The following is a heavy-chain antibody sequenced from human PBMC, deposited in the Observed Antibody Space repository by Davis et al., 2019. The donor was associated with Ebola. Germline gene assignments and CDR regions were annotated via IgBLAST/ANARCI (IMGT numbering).Heavy chain of an antibody. Sequence: AASVKVSCKASGYTFTSYAMHWVRQAHGQRLEWMGWINAGNGNTKYSQKFQGRVTITRDTSASTAYMELSSLRSEDTAVYYCARRMAGSYPLNLDYWGQGTLVTVSS. J-gene: IGHJ4*02. CDR1: GYTFTSYA. CDR3: ARRMAGSYPLNLDY. CDR2: INAGNGNT. D-gene: IGHD1-26*01. V-gene: IGHV1-3*01.